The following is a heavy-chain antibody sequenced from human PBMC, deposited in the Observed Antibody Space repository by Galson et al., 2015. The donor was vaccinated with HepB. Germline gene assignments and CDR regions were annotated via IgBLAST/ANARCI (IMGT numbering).Heavy chain of an antibody. D-gene: IGHD2-15*01. CDR2: ISSSGSTI. V-gene: IGHV3-48*03. J-gene: IGHJ4*02. CDR1: GFTFSSYD. Sequence: SLRLSCAASGFTFSSYDMNWVRQAPGKGLEWVSYISSSGSTIYYADSVKGRFTISRDNAKNSLYLQMNSLRAEDTAVYYCARVDVVVAASDYWGQGTLVTVS. CDR3: ARVDVVVAASDY.